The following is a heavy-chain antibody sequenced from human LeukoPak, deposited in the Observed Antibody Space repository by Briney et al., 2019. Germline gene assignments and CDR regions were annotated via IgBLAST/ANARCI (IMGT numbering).Heavy chain of an antibody. Sequence: GGSLRLSCAASGFTFDDYAMHWVRQAPGKGLEWVAVISYDGSNKYYADSVKGRFTISRDNSKNTLYLQMNSLRAEDTAVYYCAKDAYYYDSSGYYYADYWGQGTLVTVSS. V-gene: IGHV3-30*18. J-gene: IGHJ4*02. CDR1: GFTFDDYA. CDR3: AKDAYYYDSSGYYYADY. D-gene: IGHD3-22*01. CDR2: ISYDGSNK.